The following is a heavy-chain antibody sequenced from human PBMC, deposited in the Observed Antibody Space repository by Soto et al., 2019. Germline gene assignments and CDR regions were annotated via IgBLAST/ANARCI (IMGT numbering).Heavy chain of an antibody. D-gene: IGHD5-18*01. CDR3: VRVADTAMVLDV. J-gene: IGHJ6*02. CDR2: ISYDGSNK. V-gene: IGHV3-30-3*01. Sequence: GGSLRLSCAASGFTFSSYAMHWVRQAPGKGLEWVAVISYDGSNKYYADSVKGRFTISRDNSKNTLYLQMNSLRAEDTAVYYCVRVADTAMVLDVWGQGTTVTVSS. CDR1: GFTFSSYA.